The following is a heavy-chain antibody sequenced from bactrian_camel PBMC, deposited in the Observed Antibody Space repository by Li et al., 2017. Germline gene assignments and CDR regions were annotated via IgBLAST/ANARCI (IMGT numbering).Heavy chain of an antibody. CDR1: GFTFNTAD. D-gene: IGHD6*01. CDR2: ISKGGHNI. Sequence: DVQLVESGGGLVQPGGSLRLSCAASGFTFNTADMSWVRQAPGKALEWVSTISKGGHNIYYTESVRGRFTISRDNAKNTLYLQLNSLKTEDTAMYYCAKHGGWYGLWKWEYDYWGQGTQVTVS. J-gene: IGHJ4*01. CDR3: AKHGGWYGLWKWEYDY. V-gene: IGHV3S40*01.